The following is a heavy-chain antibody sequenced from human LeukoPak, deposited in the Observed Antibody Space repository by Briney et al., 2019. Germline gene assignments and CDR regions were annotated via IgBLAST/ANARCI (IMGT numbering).Heavy chain of an antibody. V-gene: IGHV3-23*01. J-gene: IGHJ4*02. CDR3: ASLSLGHY. CDR2: ISGGGDDT. D-gene: IGHD6-6*01. Sequence: PGGSLRLSCAVSGFIFSSSAMSWVRQAPGKGLEWVSAISGGGDDTSYADSVKGRFTISRDNSKNTLYLQMNSLRAEDTAVYYCASLSLGHYWGRGTLVTVSS. CDR1: GFIFSSSA.